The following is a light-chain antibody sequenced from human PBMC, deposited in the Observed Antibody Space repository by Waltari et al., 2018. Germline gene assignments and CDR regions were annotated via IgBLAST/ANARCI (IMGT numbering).Light chain of an antibody. Sequence: QSVLTQSPSASGTPGQRVTISCSGSSSNIGSNTVNWYQQLPGTAPKLLIYSNKQRPSGVPDRFSGSKSGTSASLAISGLQSEDEADYYCAAWDDSLNGLWVFGGGTKLTVL. CDR3: AAWDDSLNGLWV. V-gene: IGLV1-44*01. J-gene: IGLJ3*02. CDR1: SSNIGSNT. CDR2: SNK.